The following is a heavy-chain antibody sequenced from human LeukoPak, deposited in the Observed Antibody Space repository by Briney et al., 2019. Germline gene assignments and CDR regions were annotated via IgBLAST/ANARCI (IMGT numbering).Heavy chain of an antibody. Sequence: KPGESLTISCTGSGYTFTSYWIGWVRQMPGKGLEWMGIIYPGDSDTRCSPSFQGQVTISADKSISTAYLQWSSLKASDTAMYYCARLRDSSGYYSDYWGQGTLVTVSS. CDR1: GYTFTSYW. V-gene: IGHV5-51*03. J-gene: IGHJ4*02. CDR3: ARLRDSSGYYSDY. D-gene: IGHD3-22*01. CDR2: IYPGDSDT.